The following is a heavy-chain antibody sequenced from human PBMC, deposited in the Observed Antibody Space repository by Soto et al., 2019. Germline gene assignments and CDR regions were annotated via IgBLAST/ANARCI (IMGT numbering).Heavy chain of an antibody. CDR1: GYTFTSYD. V-gene: IGHV1-8*01. J-gene: IGHJ4*02. CDR3: ALSMIRGYSFFFDT. D-gene: IGHD3-10*01. Sequence: QVQLVQPGAEVRKPGASVKVSCKTSGYTFTSYDINWVRQVPGQGLEWMGWMNPNSGNTGYAPKFQGRVTMTSDTSTSTAYMDLSELKSEDTAVYYCALSMIRGYSFFFDTWRQGALVTVSS. CDR2: MNPNSGNT.